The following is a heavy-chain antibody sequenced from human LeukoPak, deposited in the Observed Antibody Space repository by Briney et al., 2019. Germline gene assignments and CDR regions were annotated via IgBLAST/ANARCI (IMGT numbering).Heavy chain of an antibody. D-gene: IGHD5-24*01. Sequence: SETLSLTCTVSGGSISSYYWSWIRQPPGKGLEWIGYIYYSGSTNYNPSLKSRVTISVDTSKNQFSLKLSSVTAADTAVYYCACYRDGYKPVFDYWGQGTLVTVSS. J-gene: IGHJ4*02. CDR1: GGSISSYY. V-gene: IGHV4-59*08. CDR2: IYYSGST. CDR3: ACYRDGYKPVFDY.